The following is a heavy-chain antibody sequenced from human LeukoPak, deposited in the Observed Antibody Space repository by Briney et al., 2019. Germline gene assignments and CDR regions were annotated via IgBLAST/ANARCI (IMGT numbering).Heavy chain of an antibody. V-gene: IGHV4-61*02. CDR2: IYSSGRT. Sequence: SQTLSLTCTVSGDSISSGSYYWSWIRQPAGEGLEWIGRIYSSGRTHYSPSLKSRVAISVDTSKNQFSLKLSSVTAADTAVYYCARLWTDYYDSSGPSPAFDIWGQGTMVTVSS. D-gene: IGHD3-22*01. CDR3: ARLWTDYYDSSGPSPAFDI. J-gene: IGHJ3*02. CDR1: GDSISSGSYY.